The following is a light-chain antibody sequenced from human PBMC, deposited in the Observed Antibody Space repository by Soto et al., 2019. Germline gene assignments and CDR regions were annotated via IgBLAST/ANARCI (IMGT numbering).Light chain of an antibody. CDR2: EVV. J-gene: IGLJ2*01. Sequence: QSALTRPPSASGSPGQSVTISCTGTKNDIGVYDFVSWYQHHPGKAPRLIIYEVVQRPSGVPDRFSGSKSGNTASLTVSGLQAAYEADYLFLSDDGSNNYLFG. V-gene: IGLV2-8*01. CDR3: LSDDGSNNYL. CDR1: KNDIGVYDF.